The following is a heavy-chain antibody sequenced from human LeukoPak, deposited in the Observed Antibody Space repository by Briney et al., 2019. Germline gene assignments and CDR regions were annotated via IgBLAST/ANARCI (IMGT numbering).Heavy chain of an antibody. J-gene: IGHJ2*01. CDR2: ITGSTTWT. CDR3: ARELVSSGTGYFDL. V-gene: IGHV3-23*01. D-gene: IGHD3-10*02. CDR1: GFTFGNFG. Sequence: GGSLRLSCEASGFTFGNFGMTWVRQAPGKGLQWVSGITGSTTWTYYAASVKGRFTVSRDNSQNTLHLQMNSLRADDTAVYYCARELVSSGTGYFDLWGRGTLVAVSS.